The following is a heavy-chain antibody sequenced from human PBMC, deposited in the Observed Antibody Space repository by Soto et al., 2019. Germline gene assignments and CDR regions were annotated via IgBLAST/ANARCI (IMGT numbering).Heavy chain of an antibody. CDR2: MWNDGSNK. V-gene: IGHV3-30*02. CDR1: GFTLENYG. Sequence: HPGGSLRLSCVASGFTLENYGMHWVRQAPGRGLEWVAVMWNDGSNKYYVESVKGRFTVSRDNSRNTLHLQMNSLRADDTAVYYCAKDPRGGYSILSIDYWGQGTQVTVSS. J-gene: IGHJ4*02. D-gene: IGHD4-4*01. CDR3: AKDPRGGYSILSIDY.